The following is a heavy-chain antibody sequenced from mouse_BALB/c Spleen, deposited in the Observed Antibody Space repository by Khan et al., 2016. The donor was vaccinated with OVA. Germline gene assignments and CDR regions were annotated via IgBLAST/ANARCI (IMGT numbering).Heavy chain of an antibody. D-gene: IGHD2-1*01. J-gene: IGHJ2*01. CDR1: GYTFTNYG. V-gene: IGHV9-1*02. Sequence: QIQLVQSGPELKKPGETVKISCKASGYTFTNYGLNWMNQAPGKGLKWMGWINTYTGEPVYADDFKGRFVFSLETSASTAYLQINNLKNEDMATYFCARSRGNFLLDYWGQGTTLTFSS. CDR2: INTYTGEP. CDR3: ARSRGNFLLDY.